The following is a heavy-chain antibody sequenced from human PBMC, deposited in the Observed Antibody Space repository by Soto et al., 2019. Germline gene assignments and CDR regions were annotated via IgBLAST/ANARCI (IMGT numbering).Heavy chain of an antibody. CDR2: ISSDGSLE. J-gene: IGHJ6*02. CDR1: EFTFSHYP. CDR3: ARDPTRIAGSSTLYFFFGLDV. V-gene: IGHV3-30-3*01. D-gene: IGHD6-6*01. Sequence: GGSLRLSCTASEFTFSHYPLQWIRQAPGRXLEWVAAISSDGSLEYDADSVKGRFTISRDNSKNTLFLQMNGLKPEDTALYYCARDPTRIAGSSTLYFFFGLDVWGQGTTVTVSS.